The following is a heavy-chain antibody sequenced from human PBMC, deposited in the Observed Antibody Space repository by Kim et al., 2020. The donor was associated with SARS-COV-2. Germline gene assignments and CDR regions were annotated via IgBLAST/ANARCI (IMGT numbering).Heavy chain of an antibody. D-gene: IGHD4-4*01. CDR1: GGSISSSSYY. J-gene: IGHJ4*02. V-gene: IGHV4-39*01. Sequence: SETLSLTCTVSGGSISSSSYYWGWIRQPPGKGLEWIGSIYYSGSTYYNPSLKSRVTISVDTSKNQFSLKLSSVTAADTAVYCCAITTTVTSPGYFDYWGQGTLVTVSS. CDR3: AITTTVTSPGYFDY. CDR2: IYYSGST.